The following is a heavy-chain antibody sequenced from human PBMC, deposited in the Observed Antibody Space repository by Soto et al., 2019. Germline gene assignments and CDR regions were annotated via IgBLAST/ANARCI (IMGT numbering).Heavy chain of an antibody. CDR1: GFPSSTYGFSTYA. CDR2: ITGSVSHS. D-gene: IGHD3-10*01. Sequence: EVQLLQSGGGLVQPGGSPRLSCMASGFPSSTYGFSTYAMTWVRQPPGKGLEWVSVITGSVSHSYYADSVKGRFTISRDNSRNTLFLQMDSLRADDTAVYFCAKGTSSEFLLSFDDWGHGTLVTVSS. CDR3: AKGTSSEFLLSFDD. V-gene: IGHV3-23*01. J-gene: IGHJ4*01.